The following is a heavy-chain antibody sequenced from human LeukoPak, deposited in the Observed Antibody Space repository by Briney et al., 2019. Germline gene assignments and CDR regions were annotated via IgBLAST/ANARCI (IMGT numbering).Heavy chain of an antibody. CDR2: IYHSGST. D-gene: IGHD3-3*01. V-gene: IGHV4-38-2*02. CDR3: ASVPGYYDFWSGYYPYYYFDY. J-gene: IGHJ4*02. Sequence: ASETLSLTCTVSGYSISSGYYWGWIRQPPGKGLEWIGSIYHSGSTYYNPSLKSRVTISVDTSENQFSLKLSSVTAADTAVYYCASVPGYYDFWSGYYPYYYFDYWGQGTLVTVSS. CDR1: GYSISSGYY.